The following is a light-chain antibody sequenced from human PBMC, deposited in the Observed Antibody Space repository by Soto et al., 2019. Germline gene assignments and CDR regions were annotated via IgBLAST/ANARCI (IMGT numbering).Light chain of an antibody. V-gene: IGKV3-15*01. CDR3: QQYNTWPRT. CDR2: TTS. Sequence: EIVMTQSPATLSASPGERITISCRASQTVGSNLAWYQQTPGQAPRLLIYTTSSRAAGVPARFSGSGSGTEFTLTIDSLQSEDFVLYYCQQYNTWPRTFGQGTRVEIK. CDR1: QTVGSN. J-gene: IGKJ1*01.